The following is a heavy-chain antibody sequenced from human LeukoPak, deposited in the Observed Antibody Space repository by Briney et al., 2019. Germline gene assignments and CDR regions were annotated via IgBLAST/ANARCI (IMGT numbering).Heavy chain of an antibody. V-gene: IGHV3-30*18. D-gene: IGHD6-19*01. J-gene: IGHJ4*02. CDR1: GFTFSSYG. CDR3: AKGELSSGYFDY. CDR2: ISYDGSNK. Sequence: GGSLRLSCAASGFTFSSYGMHWVRQAPGKGLEWVAVISYDGSNKYYADSVKGRFTISRDNSKNTLYLQMNSLRAEDKAVYYCAKGELSSGYFDYWGQGTLVTVSS.